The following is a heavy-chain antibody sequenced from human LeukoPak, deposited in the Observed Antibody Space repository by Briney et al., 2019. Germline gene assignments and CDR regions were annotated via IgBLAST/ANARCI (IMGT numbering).Heavy chain of an antibody. CDR1: GYSFTSYW. CDR3: ARHVETRYCSSTSCRSVNWFDP. CDR2: IYPGDSDT. J-gene: IGHJ5*02. D-gene: IGHD2-2*01. V-gene: IGHV5-51*01. Sequence: GESLKISCKGSGYSFTSYWIGWVRQMPGKGLEWMGIIYPGDSDTRYSPSFQGQVTISADKSISTACLQWSSLKASDTAMYYCARHVETRYCSSTSCRSVNWFDPWGQGTLVTVSS.